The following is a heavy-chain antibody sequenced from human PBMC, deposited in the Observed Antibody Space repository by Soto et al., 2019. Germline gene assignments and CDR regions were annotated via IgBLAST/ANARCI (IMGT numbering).Heavy chain of an antibody. J-gene: IGHJ1*01. CDR2: IYYSGST. V-gene: IGHV4-59*12. CDR1: GGSISSYY. CDR3: AREGPPIRAHNPPEYFQH. Sequence: PSETLSLTCTVSGGSISSYYWSWIRQPPGKGLEWIGYIYYSGSTNYNPSLKSRVTISVDTSKNQFSLKLSSVTAADTAVYYCAREGPPIRAHNPPEYFQHWGQGTPVTVSS.